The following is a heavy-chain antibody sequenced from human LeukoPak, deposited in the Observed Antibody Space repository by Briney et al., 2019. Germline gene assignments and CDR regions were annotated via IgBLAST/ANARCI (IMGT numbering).Heavy chain of an antibody. Sequence: GGSLRLSCAASGFTFSSYGMHWVRQAPGKGLEWVAVISYDGSNKYYADSVKGRFTTSRDNSKNTLYLQMNSLRAEDTAVYYCAKTVRQQLTFNYYYGMDVWGQGTTVTVSS. CDR3: AKTVRQQLTFNYYYGMDV. V-gene: IGHV3-30*18. D-gene: IGHD6-13*01. CDR2: ISYDGSNK. CDR1: GFTFSSYG. J-gene: IGHJ6*02.